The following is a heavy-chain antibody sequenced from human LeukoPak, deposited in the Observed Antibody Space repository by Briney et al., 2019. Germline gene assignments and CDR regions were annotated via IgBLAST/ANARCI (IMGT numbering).Heavy chain of an antibody. D-gene: IGHD1-26*01. J-gene: IGHJ4*02. CDR1: GFTFSSYA. Sequence: GRSLRLSCAASGFTFSSYAMHWVRQAPGKGLEWVAVISYDGSNKYYADSVKGRFTISRDNSKNTLYLQMNSLRAEATAVYYCASLGATTTDYFDYWGQGTLVTVSS. V-gene: IGHV3-30*01. CDR3: ASLGATTTDYFDY. CDR2: ISYDGSNK.